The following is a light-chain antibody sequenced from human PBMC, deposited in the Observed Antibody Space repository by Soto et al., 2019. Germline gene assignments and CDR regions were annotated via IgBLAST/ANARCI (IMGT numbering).Light chain of an antibody. CDR3: KQYNNWLPTWT. CDR2: GAS. CDR1: QSVSSN. Sequence: EIVMTQSPATLSVSPGERATLSCRASQSVSSNLAWYQQKPGQAPRLLIYGASTRATGIPARFSGSGSGTEFTLTISSLQSEDFAVYYCKQYNNWLPTWTFGQGTKVEIK. J-gene: IGKJ1*01. V-gene: IGKV3-15*01.